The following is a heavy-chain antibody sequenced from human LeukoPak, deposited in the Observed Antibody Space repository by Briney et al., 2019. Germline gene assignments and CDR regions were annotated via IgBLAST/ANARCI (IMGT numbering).Heavy chain of an antibody. CDR1: GFIFGDYA. CDR2: IRSKAYGGTT. V-gene: IGHV3-49*04. J-gene: IGHJ4*02. D-gene: IGHD6-13*01. Sequence: GGSLRLSCTASGFIFGDYAMSWVRQAPAKGLEWVGFIRSKAYGGTTEYAASVKGRFTISRDDSKSIAYLQMNSLKTEDTAVYYCTRYRQLIDYWGQGTLVTVSS. CDR3: TRYRQLIDY.